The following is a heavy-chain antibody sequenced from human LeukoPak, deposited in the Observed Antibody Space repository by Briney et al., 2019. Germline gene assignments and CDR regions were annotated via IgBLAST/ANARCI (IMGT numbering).Heavy chain of an antibody. J-gene: IGHJ4*02. CDR1: GGSFSGYY. V-gene: IGHV4-34*01. CDR3: ARRPGVAMADSVKAYYFDS. D-gene: IGHD6-19*01. CDR2: INHSGST. Sequence: SETLSLTCAVYGGSFSGYYWSWIRQPPGKGLEWIGEINHSGSTNYNPSLKSRVTISVDTSKNQFSLNLSSVTAADTAVYYCARRPGVAMADSVKAYYFDSWGQGTLVTVSS.